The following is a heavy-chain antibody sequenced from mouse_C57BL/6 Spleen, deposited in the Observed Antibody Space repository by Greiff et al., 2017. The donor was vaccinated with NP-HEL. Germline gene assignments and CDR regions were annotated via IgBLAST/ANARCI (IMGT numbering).Heavy chain of an antibody. J-gene: IGHJ2*01. D-gene: IGHD1-1*01. Sequence: EVQLQQSGPELVKPGASVKMSCKASGYTFTDYNMHWVKQSHGKSLEWIGYINPNNGGTSYNQKFKGKATLTVNKSSSTAYMELRSLTSEDSAVYYCSRYYYGSSYDRYFDYWGQGTTLTVSS. CDR3: SRYYYGSSYDRYFDY. CDR2: INPNNGGT. V-gene: IGHV1-22*01. CDR1: GYTFTDYN.